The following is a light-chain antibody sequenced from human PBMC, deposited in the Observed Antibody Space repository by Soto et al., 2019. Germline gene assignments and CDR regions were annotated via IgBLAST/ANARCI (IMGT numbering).Light chain of an antibody. CDR2: EVS. CDR1: TSDVVEYNY. J-gene: IGLJ1*01. CDR3: NSYTSSTTYV. V-gene: IGLV2-14*01. Sequence: QSALTQPASVSASPGQSITISCTAATSDVVEYNYVSWYQQYPGRAPTLLLYEVSHRPSGVSHRFSGSKSGNTASLTISGVQAEDEADYYCNSYTSSTTYVFGTGTKLTVL.